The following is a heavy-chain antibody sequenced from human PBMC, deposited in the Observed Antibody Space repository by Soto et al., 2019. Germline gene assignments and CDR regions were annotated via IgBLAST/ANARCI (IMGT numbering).Heavy chain of an antibody. J-gene: IGHJ4*02. CDR3: AKDRLAGGFDY. D-gene: IGHD3-16*01. Sequence: GGSLRLSCAASGFTFSDHYMDWVRQAPGKGLEWVGRTRNKANSYTTEYAASVTGRFIISRDDSENSLFLEMNSLKAEDTAVYYCAKDRLAGGFDYWGQGTLVTVSS. V-gene: IGHV3-72*01. CDR1: GFTFSDHY. CDR2: TRNKANSYTT.